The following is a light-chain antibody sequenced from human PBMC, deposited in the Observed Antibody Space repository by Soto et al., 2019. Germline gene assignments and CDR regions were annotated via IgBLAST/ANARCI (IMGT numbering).Light chain of an antibody. CDR1: QSVDSSY. Sequence: EIVLTQSPGTLSMSPGEGATLSCWASQSVDSSYLAWYQQKPGQAPRLLIYGASNRATGIPDRFSGSGSGTDFTLTISRLEPEDFAVYYCQHYGTSPPYTFGQGTKLEIK. CDR2: GAS. V-gene: IGKV3-20*01. CDR3: QHYGTSPPYT. J-gene: IGKJ2*01.